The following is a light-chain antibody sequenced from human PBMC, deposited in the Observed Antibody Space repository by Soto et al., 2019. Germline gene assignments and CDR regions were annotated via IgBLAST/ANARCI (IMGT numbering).Light chain of an antibody. CDR1: SGHSNYA. J-gene: IGLJ3*02. V-gene: IGLV4-69*01. CDR2: LNSDGSH. Sequence: QLVLTQSPSASASLGASVKLTCTLSSGHSNYAIAWHQQQPEKGPRYLMKLNSDGSHNKGDGIPDRFSGSSSGAERYLTISSLQSEDEADYDCQTWGTGIGVFGGGTKLTVL. CDR3: QTWGTGIGV.